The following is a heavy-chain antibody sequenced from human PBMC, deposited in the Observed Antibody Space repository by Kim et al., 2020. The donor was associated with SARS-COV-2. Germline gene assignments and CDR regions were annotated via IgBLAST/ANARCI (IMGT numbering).Heavy chain of an antibody. V-gene: IGHV1-2*02. D-gene: IGHD6-19*01. CDR1: GYTFTGYY. Sequence: ASVKVSCKASGYTFTGYYMHWVRQAPGQGLEWMGWINPNSGGTNYAQKFQGRVTMTRDTSISTAYIELSRLRSDDTAVYYCAREKIAVAGTDFDYWGQGTLVTVSS. CDR3: AREKIAVAGTDFDY. J-gene: IGHJ4*02. CDR2: INPNSGGT.